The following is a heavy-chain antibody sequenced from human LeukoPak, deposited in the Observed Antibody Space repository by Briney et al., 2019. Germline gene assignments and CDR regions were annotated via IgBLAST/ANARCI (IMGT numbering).Heavy chain of an antibody. D-gene: IGHD2-2*01. J-gene: IGHJ5*02. CDR3: ARHASSSTSWLPA. CDR2: IFHSGSI. CDR1: GYSITSGYY. V-gene: IGHV4-38-2*01. Sequence: SETLSLTCAVSGYSITSGYYWGWVRQSPGRGLEWIGTIFHSGSIYYNPSLKSRVTLSVDNSKNQFSLTLRSLTAADTAVYYCARHASSSTSWLPAWGQGTLVTVSS.